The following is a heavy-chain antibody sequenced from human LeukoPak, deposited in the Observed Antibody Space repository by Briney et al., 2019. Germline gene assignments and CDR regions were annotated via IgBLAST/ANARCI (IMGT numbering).Heavy chain of an antibody. CDR3: ARSTYNWNYFDY. Sequence: SETLSLTCAVSGGSISSGGYSWSWIRQPPGKGLEWIGYIYHSGSTYYNPSLKSRVTISVDRSKNQFSLKLSSVTAADTAVYYCARSTYNWNYFDYWGQGTLVTVSS. V-gene: IGHV4-30-2*01. D-gene: IGHD1-20*01. CDR1: GGSISSGGYS. CDR2: IYHSGST. J-gene: IGHJ4*02.